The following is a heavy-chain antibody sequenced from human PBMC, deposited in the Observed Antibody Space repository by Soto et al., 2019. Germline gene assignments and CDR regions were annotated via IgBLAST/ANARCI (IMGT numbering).Heavy chain of an antibody. J-gene: IGHJ6*02. V-gene: IGHV1-8*01. D-gene: IGHD6-6*01. CDR2: MQPNMGNT. Sequence: ASVKVSCKASGYTFTSYDINCERQATGQGHEWMGWMQPNMGNTGYAQNFQGRVTMTKNTSISTAYMELSSLRSQDTALDHCARISSRYYYGMDVWVQGTTVTVSS. CDR3: ARISSRYYYGMDV. CDR1: GYTFTSYD.